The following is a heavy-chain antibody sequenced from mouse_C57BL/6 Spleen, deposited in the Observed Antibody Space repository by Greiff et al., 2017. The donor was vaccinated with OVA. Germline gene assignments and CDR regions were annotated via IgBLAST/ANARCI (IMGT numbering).Heavy chain of an antibody. D-gene: IGHD1-1*01. V-gene: IGHV2-5*01. CDR2: IWRGGST. CDR1: GFSLTSYG. J-gene: IGHJ4*01. CDR3: ANDYGSSSYAMDY. Sequence: QVQLQQSGPGLVQPSQSLSITCTVSGFSLTSYGVHWVRQSPGKGLEWLGVIWRGGSTDYNAAFMSRLSITKDNSKSQVFCKMNSLQADDTAIYDCANDYGSSSYAMDYWGQGTSVTVSS.